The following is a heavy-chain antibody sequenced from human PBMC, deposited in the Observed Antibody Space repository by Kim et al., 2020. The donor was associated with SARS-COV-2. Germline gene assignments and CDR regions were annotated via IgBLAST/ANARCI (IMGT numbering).Heavy chain of an antibody. J-gene: IGHJ6*03. CDR1: GDTIDYYY. CDR2: FYTRGGT. Sequence: SETLSLTCNVSGDTIDYYYWSWIRQPAGGGLEWIGRFYTRGGTYYNPSLKSRVSMSADPSRNQLSLKLRSVTAADTATYYCARASDTPNFYFYMDVWGTG. V-gene: IGHV4-4*07. CDR3: ARASDTPNFYFYMDV.